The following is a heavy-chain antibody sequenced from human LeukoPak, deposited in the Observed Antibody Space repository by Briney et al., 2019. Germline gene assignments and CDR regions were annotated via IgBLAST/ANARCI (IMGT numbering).Heavy chain of an antibody. V-gene: IGHV3-21*01. D-gene: IGHD4-17*01. CDR2: ISSSSSYI. CDR3: AREDYGDYYYFDY. CDR1: GITFSSHW. Sequence: PGGSLRLSCAASGITFSSHWMSWVRQAPGKGLEWVSSISSSSSYIYYADSVKGRFTISRDNAKNSLYLQMNSLRAEDTAVYYCAREDYGDYYYFDYWGQGTLVTVSS. J-gene: IGHJ4*02.